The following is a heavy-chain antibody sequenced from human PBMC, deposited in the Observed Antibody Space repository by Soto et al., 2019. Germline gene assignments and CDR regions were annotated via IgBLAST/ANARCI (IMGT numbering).Heavy chain of an antibody. V-gene: IGHV1-8*01. D-gene: IGHD3-10*01. CDR3: ARGSYGSGSYYNLPRGVSQNWFDP. CDR2: MNPNSGNT. J-gene: IGHJ5*02. Sequence: ASVKVSCKASGYTFTSYDINWVRQATGQGLEWMGWMNPNSGNTGYAQKFQGRGTMTRNTSISTAYMELSSLRSEDTAVYYCARGSYGSGSYYNLPRGVSQNWFDPWGQGTLVTVSS. CDR1: GYTFTSYD.